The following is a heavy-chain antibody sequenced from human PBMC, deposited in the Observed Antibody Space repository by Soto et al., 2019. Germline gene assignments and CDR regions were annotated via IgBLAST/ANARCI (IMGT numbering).Heavy chain of an antibody. CDR1: GDSVSSGRYH. D-gene: IGHD3-22*01. J-gene: IGHJ5*01. CDR2: MYYSGTT. Sequence: SETLSLTCTVSGDSVSSGRYHWTWIRQPPGKGLEWIGHMYYSGTTIYNPSLKSRVSTSVDTSKNQFSLTLSAVTAADTAMYYGSTRAYDTNGYYRFDHWGQGTLATVCS. CDR3: STRAYDTNGYYRFDH. V-gene: IGHV4-61*01.